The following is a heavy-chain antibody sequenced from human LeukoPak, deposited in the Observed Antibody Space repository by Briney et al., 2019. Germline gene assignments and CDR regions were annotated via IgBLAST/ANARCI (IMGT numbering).Heavy chain of an antibody. CDR1: GGTFSSYA. V-gene: IGHV1-69*04. Sequence: GSSVKVSCKASGGTFSSYAISWVRQAPGQGLEWMGRIIPILGIANYAQNFQGRVTITAAKSTSTAYIELSSLRSEDTAVYYCARQQLVQVPYSSGMDVWGQGATVTVAS. D-gene: IGHD6-13*01. CDR2: IIPILGIA. CDR3: ARQQLVQVPYSSGMDV. J-gene: IGHJ6*02.